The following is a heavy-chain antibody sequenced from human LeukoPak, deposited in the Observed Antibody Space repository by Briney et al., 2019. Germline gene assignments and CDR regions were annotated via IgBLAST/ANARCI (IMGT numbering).Heavy chain of an antibody. CDR1: GFTFSSYS. CDR3: ARDFRDYGDYYDY. Sequence: PGGSLRLSCAASGFTFSSYSMNWVRQAPGKGLEWVSSISSSSSYIYYADSVKGRFTISRDNAKNSLYLQMNSLRAEDTAVYYCARDFRDYGDYYDYWGQGTLVTVSS. D-gene: IGHD4-17*01. CDR2: ISSSSSYI. J-gene: IGHJ4*02. V-gene: IGHV3-21*01.